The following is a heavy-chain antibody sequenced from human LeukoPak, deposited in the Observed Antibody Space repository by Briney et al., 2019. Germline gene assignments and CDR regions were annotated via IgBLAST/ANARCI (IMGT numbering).Heavy chain of an antibody. Sequence: SETLSLTCTVSGYSISSGYYWGWIRQPPGKGLEWIGSFYHSGTTYYNPSLKSRVTISVDTSNNQFSLKLSSVTAADTAVYYCARDSDPYYYGSGTYFDYWGQGALVTVSS. J-gene: IGHJ4*02. D-gene: IGHD3-10*01. V-gene: IGHV4-38-2*02. CDR2: FYHSGTT. CDR3: ARDSDPYYYGSGTYFDY. CDR1: GYSISSGYY.